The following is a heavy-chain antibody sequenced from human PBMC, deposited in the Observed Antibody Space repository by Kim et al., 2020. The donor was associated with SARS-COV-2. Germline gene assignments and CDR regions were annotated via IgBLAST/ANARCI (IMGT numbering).Heavy chain of an antibody. V-gene: IGHV3-74*01. D-gene: IGHD4-17*01. CDR3: ARDFLFRDYCFYAMDV. J-gene: IGHJ6*02. Sequence: ESVQGRFTISRDNAKNTLYLQINSLRAEDTALYYCARDFLFRDYCFYAMDVWGLGTTVTVSS.